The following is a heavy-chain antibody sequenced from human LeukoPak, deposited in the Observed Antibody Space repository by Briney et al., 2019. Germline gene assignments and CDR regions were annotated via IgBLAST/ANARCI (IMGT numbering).Heavy chain of an antibody. D-gene: IGHD2-15*01. V-gene: IGHV1-2*06. CDR1: GYTFTGYY. Sequence: ASVKVSCKASGYTFTGYYMHWVRQAPGQGLEWMGRINPNSGGTNYAQKFQGRVTMTRDTSIRTAYMELSRLRSDDTAVYYCARKSMGYCSGGSCYSDAFDIWGQGTMVTVSS. J-gene: IGHJ3*02. CDR2: INPNSGGT. CDR3: ARKSMGYCSGGSCYSDAFDI.